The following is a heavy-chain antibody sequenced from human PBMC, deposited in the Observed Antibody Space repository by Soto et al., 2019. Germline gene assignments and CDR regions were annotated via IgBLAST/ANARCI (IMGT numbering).Heavy chain of an antibody. CDR2: IIPLFGTP. CDR3: ARDREDYGSGNYYNRIDF. CDR1: GGIFSTYA. V-gene: IGHV1-69*01. Sequence: QVQLVQSGAEVKKPGSSVKVSCTASGGIFSTYAISWLRQAPGQGLEWLGGIIPLFGTPNYAQRFQGRVTITADEATSTAYMELSRRRSEDTAVYYCARDREDYGSGNYYNRIDFWGQGTLVTVAS. J-gene: IGHJ4*02. D-gene: IGHD3-10*01.